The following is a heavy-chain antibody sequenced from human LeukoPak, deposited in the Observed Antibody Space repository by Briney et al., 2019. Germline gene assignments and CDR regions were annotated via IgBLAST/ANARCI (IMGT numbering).Heavy chain of an antibody. CDR2: IHNSGTS. CDR1: DDSISDYY. J-gene: IGHJ6*02. D-gene: IGHD3-3*02. V-gene: IGHV4-59*01. CDR3: ARNSIRFGMDV. Sequence: SETLSLTCTVSDDSISDYYRGWIRQPPGKGLEWIGYIHNSGTSTYNLSLKSRVTISADTSKNQFSLKLNSMTTADTAVYYCARNSIRFGMDVWGQGTTVTVSS.